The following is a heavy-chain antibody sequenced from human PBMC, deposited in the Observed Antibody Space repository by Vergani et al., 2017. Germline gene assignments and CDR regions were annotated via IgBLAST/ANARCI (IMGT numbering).Heavy chain of an antibody. CDR1: GGSIISSSYY. D-gene: IGHD6-13*01. V-gene: IGHV4-39*01. CDR3: ARASIAAAGGDFDY. CDR2: IYYSGSP. Sequence: QLQLQESGPGLVKPSETLSLTCTVSGGSIISSSYYWGWIRQPPGKGLEWIGSIYYSGSPYYNPSLKSRVTISVDTSKNQFSLKLSSVTAADTAVYYCARASIAAAGGDFDYWGQGTLVTVSS. J-gene: IGHJ4*02.